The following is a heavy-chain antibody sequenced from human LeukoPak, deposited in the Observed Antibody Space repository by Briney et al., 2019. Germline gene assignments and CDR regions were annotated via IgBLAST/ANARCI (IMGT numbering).Heavy chain of an antibody. V-gene: IGHV3-30*03. J-gene: IGHJ3*01. CDR2: ISYDGPIK. CDR3: ARDPLDISRWANAFDV. D-gene: IGHD2-2*03. CDR1: GFTFNNYG. Sequence: PGRSLRLSCAASGFTFNNYGMHWVRQAPGKGLEWVALISYDGPIKYYADSVKGRFTISRDNSKNTLFLHMNSLRPEDTAVYYCARDPLDISRWANAFDVWGQGTMVTVSS.